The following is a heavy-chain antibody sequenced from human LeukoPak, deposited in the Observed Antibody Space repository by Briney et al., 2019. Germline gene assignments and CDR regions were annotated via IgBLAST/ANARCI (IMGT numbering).Heavy chain of an antibody. Sequence: PGGSLRLSCAASGFTFSSYSMNWVRQAAGKGLEWVSSISSSSSYIYYADSVKGRFTISRDNAKNSLYLQMNSLRAEDTAVYYCARAFRGSGSYFGYWGQGTLVTVSS. J-gene: IGHJ4*02. D-gene: IGHD3-10*01. V-gene: IGHV3-21*01. CDR3: ARAFRGSGSYFGY. CDR2: ISSSSSYI. CDR1: GFTFSSYS.